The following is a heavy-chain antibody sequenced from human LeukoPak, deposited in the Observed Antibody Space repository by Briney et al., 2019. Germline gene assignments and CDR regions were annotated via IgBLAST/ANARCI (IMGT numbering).Heavy chain of an antibody. CDR2: IKQDGSEK. V-gene: IGHV3-7*03. J-gene: IGHJ4*02. D-gene: IGHD3-10*01. CDR1: GFTFSSYW. Sequence: GGSLRLSCAASGFTFSSYWMSWVRQAPGKGLEWGANIKQDGSEKYYVDSVKGRFTISRDNAKNSLYLQMNSLRAEDTAVYYCARDKYTKGRGVFDYWGQGTLVTVSS. CDR3: ARDKYTKGRGVFDY.